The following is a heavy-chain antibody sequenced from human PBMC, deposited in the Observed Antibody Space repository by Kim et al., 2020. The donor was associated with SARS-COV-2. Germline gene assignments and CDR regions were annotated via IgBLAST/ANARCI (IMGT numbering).Heavy chain of an antibody. Sequence: GSTYYADSVKDRFTISRDNSKNTLYLQMNSLRAEDTAVYYCAKGGYGYYYGGQGTLVTVSS. D-gene: IGHD3-22*01. CDR3: AKGGYGYYY. V-gene: IGHV3-23*01. CDR2: GST. J-gene: IGHJ4*02.